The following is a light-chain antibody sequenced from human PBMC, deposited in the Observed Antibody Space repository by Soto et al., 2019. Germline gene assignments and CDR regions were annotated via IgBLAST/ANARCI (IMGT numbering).Light chain of an antibody. Sequence: DIQMTQSPSSLSASVGDRVTITCRPSQSISSYLNWYQHKPGKAPKLLIYDASILEAGVPSRFSGSGSGTDFTFTISSLQPEDVATYYCQHCDYLPIFGPGTTVDFK. CDR2: DAS. J-gene: IGKJ3*01. CDR1: QSISSY. V-gene: IGKV1-33*01. CDR3: QHCDYLPI.